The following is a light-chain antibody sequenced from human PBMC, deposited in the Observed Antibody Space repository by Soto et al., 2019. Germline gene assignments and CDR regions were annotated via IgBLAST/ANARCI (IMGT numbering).Light chain of an antibody. CDR1: QGIRNF. CDR3: QKYSSVPV. Sequence: DIRMTQSPTSLSASVGDRVTITSQASQGIRNFVAWYQQKPGKAPKLLIYAASTLQSGVPSRLSGSGSGTDFPLTINSLQPEDGATYSCQKYSSVPVFGPGTKVEIK. V-gene: IGKV1-27*01. J-gene: IGKJ3*01. CDR2: AAS.